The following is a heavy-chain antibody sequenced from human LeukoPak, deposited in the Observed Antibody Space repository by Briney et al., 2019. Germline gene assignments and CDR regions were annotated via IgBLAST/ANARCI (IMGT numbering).Heavy chain of an antibody. CDR2: ITTTGRTI. D-gene: IGHD5-24*01. CDR3: ARDRDRYFDH. V-gene: IGHV3-48*01. CDR1: GFTFSSTT. J-gene: IGHJ4*02. Sequence: GGSLRLSCVVSGFTFSSTTFNWVRQAPGKGLEWLSYITTTGRTISYADSVKGRFTMSRDNAKNSLYLQLSSLRAEDTAMYYCARDRDRYFDHWGQGTLVTVSS.